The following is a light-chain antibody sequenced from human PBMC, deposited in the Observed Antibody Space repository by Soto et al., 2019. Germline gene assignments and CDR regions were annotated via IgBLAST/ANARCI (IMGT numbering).Light chain of an antibody. J-gene: IGLJ2*01. Sequence: QLVLTQSSSASASLGSSVKLTCTLSSGHSSYIIAWHQRQPGKAPRYLMKLEGSGSYNKGSGVPDRFSGSSSGADRYLTISNLQSEDEADYYCETWDSNIRVFGGGTKLTVL. CDR1: SGHSSYI. CDR2: LEGSGSY. CDR3: ETWDSNIRV. V-gene: IGLV4-60*03.